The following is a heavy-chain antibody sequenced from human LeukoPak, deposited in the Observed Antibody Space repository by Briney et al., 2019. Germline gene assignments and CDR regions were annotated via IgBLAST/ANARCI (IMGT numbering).Heavy chain of an antibody. J-gene: IGHJ6*03. CDR2: IIPNSGGT. CDR3: ARAGWELRYYYYYYYMDV. Sequence: ASVKVSCKASGYTFTGYCMHWVRQAPGQGLEWMGWIIPNSGGTNYAQKFQGRVTMTRDTSISTAYMELSRLRSDDTAVYYCARAGWELRYYYYYYYMDVWGKGTTVTISS. D-gene: IGHD1-26*01. V-gene: IGHV1-2*02. CDR1: GYTFTGYC.